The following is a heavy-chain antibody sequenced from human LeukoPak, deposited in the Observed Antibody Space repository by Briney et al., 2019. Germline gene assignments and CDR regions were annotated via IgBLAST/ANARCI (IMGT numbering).Heavy chain of an antibody. Sequence: SQTLSLTCTVSGGSIRSDGYYWGWIRQHPEKGLEWIGRIYSSGSTYYNPSLKSRVTVSVDPSKNQFSLNLTAVTAADTAVYYCARKSRGYDFPWFDPWGQGILGTVSS. D-gene: IGHD5-12*01. CDR1: GGSIRSDGYY. V-gene: IGHV4-31*03. J-gene: IGHJ5*02. CDR3: ARKSRGYDFPWFDP. CDR2: IYSSGST.